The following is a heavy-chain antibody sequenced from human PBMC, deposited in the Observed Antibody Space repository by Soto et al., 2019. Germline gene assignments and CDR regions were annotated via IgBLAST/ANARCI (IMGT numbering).Heavy chain of an antibody. J-gene: IGHJ4*02. CDR3: ARSFGWYAIDQ. CDR1: SASIISEQR. V-gene: IGHV4-4*01. D-gene: IGHD6-19*01. Sequence: QMQLQESGPGLVKPSETLSLTCAVSSASIISEQRWSWVRQPPGKGLEWIGEIHHSGSTNNNPSLRSRGTMSVDKSKNQFSLDLNSVTAADTAVYCCARSFGWYAIDQWGQGTLVIVSS. CDR2: IHHSGST.